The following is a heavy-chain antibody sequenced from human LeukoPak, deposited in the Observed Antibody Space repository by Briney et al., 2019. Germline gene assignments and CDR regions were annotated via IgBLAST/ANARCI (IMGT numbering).Heavy chain of an antibody. V-gene: IGHV3-48*04. CDR2: ISSSSSTI. Sequence: GGSLRLSCAASGFTFSSYSMNWVRQAPGKGLEWVSYISSSSSTIYYADSVKGRFTISRDNAKNSLYLQMNSLRAEDTAVYYCARDNALGELLPSDYWGQGTLVTVSS. CDR3: ARDNALGELLPSDY. CDR1: GFTFSSYS. J-gene: IGHJ4*02. D-gene: IGHD1-26*01.